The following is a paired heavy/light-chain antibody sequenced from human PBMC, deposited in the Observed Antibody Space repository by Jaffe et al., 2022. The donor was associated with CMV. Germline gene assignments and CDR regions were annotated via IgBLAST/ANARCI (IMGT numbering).Heavy chain of an antibody. CDR2: INPNSGGT. CDR3: ARDPLHFRGFAPSYPYYYDSSGPNWFDP. CDR1: GYTFTGYY. V-gene: IGHV1-2*02. J-gene: IGHJ5*02. D-gene: IGHD3-22*01. Sequence: QVQLVQSGAEVKKPGASVKVSCKASGYTFTGYYMHWVRQAPGQGLEWMGWINPNSGGTNYAQKFQGRVTMTRDTSISTAYMELSRLRSDDTAVYYCARDPLHFRGFAPSYPYYYDSSGPNWFDPWGQGTLVTVSS.
Light chain of an antibody. V-gene: IGKV3-20*01. Sequence: EIVLTQSPGTLSLSPGERATLSCRASQSVSSSYLAWYQQKPGQAPRLLIYGASSRATGIPDRFSGSGSGTDFTLTISRLEPEDFAVYYCQQYGSSPQTFGQGTKLEIK. CDR1: QSVSSSY. J-gene: IGKJ2*01. CDR3: QQYGSSPQT. CDR2: GAS.